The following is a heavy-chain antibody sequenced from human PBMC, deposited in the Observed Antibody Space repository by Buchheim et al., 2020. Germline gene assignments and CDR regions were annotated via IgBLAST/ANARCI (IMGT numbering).Heavy chain of an antibody. V-gene: IGHV3-48*01. CDR1: GFTFSSYS. CDR3: ARDRSYFDY. Sequence: EVQLVEFGGGLVQPGGSLRLSCAASGFTFSSYSMNWVRQAPGKGLEWVSYISSSSSTIYYADSVKGRFTISRDNAKNSLYLQMNSLRAEDTAVYYCARDRSYFDYWGQGTL. CDR2: ISSSSSTI. J-gene: IGHJ4*02.